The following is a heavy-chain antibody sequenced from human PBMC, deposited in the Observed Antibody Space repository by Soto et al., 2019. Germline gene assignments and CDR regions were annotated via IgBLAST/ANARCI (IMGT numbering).Heavy chain of an antibody. CDR2: INAGNGNT. D-gene: IGHD5-12*01. CDR3: ARVLFRGDIVATMEPYNWFAP. CDR1: GYTFTSYA. Sequence: GASVKVSCKASGYTFTSYAMHWVRQAPGQRLEWMGWINAGNGNTKYSQKFQGKVTITRDTSASTAYMELSSLRSEDTAVYYCARVLFRGDIVATMEPYNWFAPWGQGTLVTVSS. J-gene: IGHJ5*02. V-gene: IGHV1-3*01.